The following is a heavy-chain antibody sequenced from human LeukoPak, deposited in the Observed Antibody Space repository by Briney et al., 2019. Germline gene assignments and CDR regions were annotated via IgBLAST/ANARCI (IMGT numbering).Heavy chain of an antibody. CDR2: IYQSGST. J-gene: IGHJ5*02. CDR3: ARVAYGFCSSSTCFNWFDP. Sequence: PSETLSLTCTVSGYSISTAYYWAWIRQPPGKGLEWIASIYQSGSTYYAPALKSRVTISVDTSKNQFSLKLSSVTAADTAVYYCARVAYGFCSSSTCFNWFDPWGQGTLVTVSS. V-gene: IGHV4-38-2*02. CDR1: GYSISTAYY. D-gene: IGHD2-2*01.